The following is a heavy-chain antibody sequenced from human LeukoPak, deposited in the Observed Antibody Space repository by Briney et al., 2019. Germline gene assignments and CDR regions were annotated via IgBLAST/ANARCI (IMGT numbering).Heavy chain of an antibody. Sequence: SETLSLTCTVSGVAIGSYYWIWIRQPAGKGLKWIGRIYTSGISNYNPSLKSRVTMSVDTSKSQFSLTLSSVTAADTAVYYCVAGSGRYFYWFDPWGQGTMVTVSS. D-gene: IGHD3-10*01. CDR1: GVAIGSYY. J-gene: IGHJ5*02. CDR2: IYTSGIS. CDR3: VAGSGRYFYWFDP. V-gene: IGHV4-4*07.